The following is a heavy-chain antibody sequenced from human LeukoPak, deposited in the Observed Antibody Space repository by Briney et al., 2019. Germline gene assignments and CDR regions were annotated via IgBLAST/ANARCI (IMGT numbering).Heavy chain of an antibody. Sequence: SETLSLTCKVSGYPIGLDYYWVWIRQAPGRGLQWIGGFHRGRIQYNSALKSRVTISIDSSKNQFSLRMWPVTAAGAAFYFCARAPSSYESGNGYPNLGWLDPWGQGALVTVSS. CDR3: ARAPSSYESGNGYPNLGWLDP. D-gene: IGHD5-24*01. V-gene: IGHV4-38-2*02. CDR2: FHRGRI. CDR1: GYPIGLDYY. J-gene: IGHJ5*02.